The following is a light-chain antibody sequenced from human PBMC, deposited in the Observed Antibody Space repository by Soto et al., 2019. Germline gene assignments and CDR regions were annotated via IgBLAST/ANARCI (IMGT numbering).Light chain of an antibody. CDR3: SLYTSENTYV. J-gene: IGLJ1*01. Sequence: QSALTQPPSVSGSPGQSVTISCTGTSTDFVSYNRVSWYQQPPGTAPKLIIYEASNRPSGVPDRFSGSKSGNTDSLTTSGLQAADEADYYCSLYTSENTYVFGTGTKVTVL. CDR1: STDFVSYNR. V-gene: IGLV2-18*01. CDR2: EAS.